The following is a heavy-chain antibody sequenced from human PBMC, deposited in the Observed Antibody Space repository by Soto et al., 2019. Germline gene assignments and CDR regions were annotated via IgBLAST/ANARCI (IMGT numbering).Heavy chain of an antibody. CDR3: ARRGGALGIYWYFDL. V-gene: IGHV5-51*01. CDR2: IYPGDSDT. Sequence: GESLKISCKGSGYSFTSYWIGWVRQMPGKGLEWMGIIYPGDSDTRYSPSFQGQVTISADKSISTAYLQWSSLKASDTAMYYCARRGGALGIYWYFDLWGRGTLVTVSS. D-gene: IGHD7-27*01. J-gene: IGHJ2*01. CDR1: GYSFTSYW.